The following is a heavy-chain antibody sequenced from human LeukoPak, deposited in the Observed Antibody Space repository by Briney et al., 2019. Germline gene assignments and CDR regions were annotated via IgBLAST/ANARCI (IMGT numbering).Heavy chain of an antibody. CDR3: ARHAVDTTMVTVGVDY. CDR1: GGSISSYY. Sequence: PSETLSLTCTVSGGSISSYYWSWIRQPPGKGLEWIGYIYYSGSTNYNPSLKSRVTISVDTSKNQFSLKLNSVTAADTAVYYCARHAVDTTMVTVGVDYWGQGTLVTVSS. J-gene: IGHJ4*02. V-gene: IGHV4-59*08. CDR2: IYYSGST. D-gene: IGHD5-18*01.